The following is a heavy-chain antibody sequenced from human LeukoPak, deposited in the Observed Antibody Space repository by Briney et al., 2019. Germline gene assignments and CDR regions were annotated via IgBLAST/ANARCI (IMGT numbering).Heavy chain of an antibody. Sequence: GGSLRLSCAASGFTFSSYGMSWVRQAPGKGLEWVSAISGSGGSTYYADSVKGRFTISRDNSKNTLYLQINSLRAEDTAVYYCAKSTSHRIDAFDIWGQGTMVTVSS. J-gene: IGHJ3*02. CDR1: GFTFSSYG. CDR3: AKSTSHRIDAFDI. V-gene: IGHV3-23*01. CDR2: ISGSGGST. D-gene: IGHD2-2*01.